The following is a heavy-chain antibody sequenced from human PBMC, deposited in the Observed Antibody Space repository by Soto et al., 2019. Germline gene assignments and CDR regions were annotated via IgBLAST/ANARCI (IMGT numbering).Heavy chain of an antibody. V-gene: IGHV4-59*01. CDR3: ARGMRVTAAMPAFENYYYMDV. Sequence: SETLSLTCTVSGGSISSYYWSWIRQPPGKGLEWIGYIYYSGSTNYNPSLKSRVTISVDTSKNQFSLKLSSVTAADTAVYYCARGMRVTAAMPAFENYYYMDVWGKGTTVTVSS. CDR2: IYYSGST. D-gene: IGHD2-2*01. CDR1: GGSISSYY. J-gene: IGHJ6*03.